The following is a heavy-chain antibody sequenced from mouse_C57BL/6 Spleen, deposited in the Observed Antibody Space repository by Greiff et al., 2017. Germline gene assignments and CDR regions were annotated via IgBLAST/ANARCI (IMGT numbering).Heavy chain of an antibody. CDR1: GYTFTDYN. CDR2: INPNNGGT. Sequence: VQLKQPGPELVKPGASVKIPCKASGYTFTDYNMDWVKQSHGKSLEWIGDINPNNGGTIYNQKFKSKATLTVDKSSSTAYMGRRSLTSEDTAVYYCAREGEYDWGAWCAYWGQGTLVTVSA. J-gene: IGHJ3*01. CDR3: AREGEYDWGAWCAY. V-gene: IGHV1-18*01. D-gene: IGHD2-14*01.